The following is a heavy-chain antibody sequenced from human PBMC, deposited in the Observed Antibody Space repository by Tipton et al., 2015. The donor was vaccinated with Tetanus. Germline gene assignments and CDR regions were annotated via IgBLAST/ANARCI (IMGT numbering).Heavy chain of an antibody. CDR1: GFTFRNYA. CDR3: VKNINWAHDAFDI. J-gene: IGHJ3*02. D-gene: IGHD1-1*01. Sequence: SGFTFRNYAMSWVRQAPGKGLEWVSAISATGTSIYYAGSVKGRFTISRDNSKNTLYLQMNSLRAEDTAIYSCVKNINWAHDAFDIWGQGTMVTVSS. V-gene: IGHV3-23*01. CDR2: ISATGTSI.